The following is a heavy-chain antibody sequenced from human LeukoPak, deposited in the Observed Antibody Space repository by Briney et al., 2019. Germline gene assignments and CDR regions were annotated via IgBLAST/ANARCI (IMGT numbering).Heavy chain of an antibody. CDR2: ISSSSTYI. D-gene: IGHD6-13*01. J-gene: IGHJ4*02. Sequence: GGSLRLSCAASGSTFSSYSMTWVRQAPGKGLEWVSSISSSSTYIYYADSVKGRFTISRDNSKNSLYLQMNSLRAEDTTIYYCARANAAAASAFDYWGQGTLVTVSS. CDR3: ARANAAAASAFDY. CDR1: GSTFSSYS. V-gene: IGHV3-21*01.